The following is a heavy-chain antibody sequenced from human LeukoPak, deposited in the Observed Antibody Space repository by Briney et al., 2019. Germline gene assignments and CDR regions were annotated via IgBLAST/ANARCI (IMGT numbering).Heavy chain of an antibody. V-gene: IGHV3-74*01. CDR3: ARDGEAYGWNYAFDY. CDR2: INSDGSST. D-gene: IGHD1-7*01. Sequence: AGSLRLSCAASGFTFSSYWMHWVRQAPGKGLVWVSRINSDGSSTSYADSVKGRFTISRDNAKNSLYLQMNSLRAEDTAVYYCARDGEAYGWNYAFDYWGQGTLVTVSS. CDR1: GFTFSSYW. J-gene: IGHJ4*02.